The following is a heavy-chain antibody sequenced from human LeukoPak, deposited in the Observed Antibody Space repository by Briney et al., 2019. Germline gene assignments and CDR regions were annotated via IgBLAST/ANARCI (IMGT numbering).Heavy chain of an antibody. J-gene: IGHJ4*02. Sequence: SETLSLTCTVSGGSISSSSYYWGWIRQPPGKGLEWIGSIYYSGSTYYNPSLKSRVTISVDTSKNQFSLKLSSVTAADTAVYYCAREGGYDILTGYWIGIGNWGQGTLVTVSS. D-gene: IGHD3-9*01. CDR3: AREGGYDILTGYWIGIGN. CDR2: IYYSGST. CDR1: GGSISSSSYY. V-gene: IGHV4-39*07.